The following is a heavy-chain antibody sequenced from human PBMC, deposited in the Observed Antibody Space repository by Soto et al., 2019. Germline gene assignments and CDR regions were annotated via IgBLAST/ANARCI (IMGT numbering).Heavy chain of an antibody. D-gene: IGHD2-15*01. CDR2: ISDNGGTT. J-gene: IGHJ6*02. Sequence: PGGSLRLSCAASEFTFSNYAMSWVRRAPGKGLEWVSSISDNGGTTYYADSVKGRFTISRDNSKNTLYLQMNSLRAEDTAVYYCAKDREDIVVVVATTNSDGMDVWGQGTTVTVSS. CDR1: EFTFSNYA. CDR3: AKDREDIVVVVATTNSDGMDV. V-gene: IGHV3-23*01.